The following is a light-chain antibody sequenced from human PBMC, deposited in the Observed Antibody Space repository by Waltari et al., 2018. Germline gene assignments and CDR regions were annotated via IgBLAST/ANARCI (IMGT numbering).Light chain of an antibody. J-gene: IGKJ2*01. V-gene: IGKV3-20*01. CDR2: AAS. CDR3: QQYGSSPYT. CDR1: QSVSTSY. Sequence: EIVLTQSPGTLSLSPGERATLPCRASQSVSTSYLAWYQQKPGQAPRLLMYAASRRATGIPDRYSCSGSGTDFTLTISRLEPEDFAVYYCQQYGSSPYTFGQGTKLEIK.